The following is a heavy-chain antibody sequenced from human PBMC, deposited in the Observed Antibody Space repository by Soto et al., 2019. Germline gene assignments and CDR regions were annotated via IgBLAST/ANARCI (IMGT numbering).Heavy chain of an antibody. V-gene: IGHV4-59*01. D-gene: IGHD6-19*01. CDR3: TRSVAVPGAHIDY. Sequence: SETLSLTCKGSGGSISCSYWGWIRQPPGKGLEWLGYVYYTASTNHSPFLRSRVSISVDTSKNEFSLRLSSVTAAATAVYFCTRSVAVPGAHIDYWGQGTQVTVSS. CDR1: GGSISCSY. J-gene: IGHJ4*02. CDR2: VYYTAST.